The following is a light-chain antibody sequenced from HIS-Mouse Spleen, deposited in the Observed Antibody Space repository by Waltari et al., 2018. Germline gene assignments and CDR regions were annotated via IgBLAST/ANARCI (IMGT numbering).Light chain of an antibody. J-gene: IGLJ3*02. Sequence: QSALTQPASVSGSPGQSITISCTGTSSDAGSYNLVSWYQQHPGKAPKLMIYEGSKRPSGVPNRFSGSKSGNTASLTISGLQAEDEADYYCCSYAGSSTWVFGGGTKLTVL. CDR2: EGS. CDR1: SSDAGSYNL. V-gene: IGLV2-23*01. CDR3: CSYAGSSTWV.